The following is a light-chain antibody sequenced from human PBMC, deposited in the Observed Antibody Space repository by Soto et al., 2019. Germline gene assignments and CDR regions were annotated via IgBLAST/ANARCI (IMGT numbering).Light chain of an antibody. CDR2: AAS. J-gene: IGKJ2*01. V-gene: IGKV1-39*01. Sequence: IQMTQSPSSLSASVGDRVTITCRASQRISSYLNWYQQKPGKAPKLLIYAASSLQSGVPSRFSGSGSGTDFTLTISSLQPEDFATYYCQQSYSTPPYTFGQGTKLEIK. CDR1: QRISSY. CDR3: QQSYSTPPYT.